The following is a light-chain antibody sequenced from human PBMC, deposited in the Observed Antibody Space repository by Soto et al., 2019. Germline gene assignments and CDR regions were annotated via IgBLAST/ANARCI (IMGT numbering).Light chain of an antibody. Sequence: DIQMTQSPSTLSASVGDRVTITCRASQSISYWLAWYQQKPGKAPKLLIYKASSLGGGVPSRFSGSGSGTEITLTISTLQHDDFATYYGKQYSSYPVTFGGGTQVEIK. CDR3: KQYSSYPVT. CDR2: KAS. V-gene: IGKV1-5*03. CDR1: QSISYW. J-gene: IGKJ4*01.